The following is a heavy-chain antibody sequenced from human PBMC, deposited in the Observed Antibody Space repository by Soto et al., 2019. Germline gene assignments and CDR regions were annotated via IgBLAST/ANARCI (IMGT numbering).Heavy chain of an antibody. CDR2: ITSNGDST. CDR3: ARDIGCASDS. Sequence: EVQLVESGGVVVQPGGSLRLSCAASGFNFNDFSMHWVRHSPTAGLEWVSLITSNGDSTHYADFVKGRFFISRDNTMNSLYLQMNNLRTEDAALYYCARDIGCASDSWGQGTLVTVSS. D-gene: IGHD2-15*01. V-gene: IGHV3-43*01. CDR1: GFNFNDFS. J-gene: IGHJ4*02.